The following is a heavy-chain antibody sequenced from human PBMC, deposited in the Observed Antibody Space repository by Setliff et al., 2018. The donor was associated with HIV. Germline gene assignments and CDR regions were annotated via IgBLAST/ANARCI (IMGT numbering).Heavy chain of an antibody. CDR2: IHTSGNA. V-gene: IGHV4-61*09. CDR3: ARSLLPSITVTGTIGY. CDR1: GGSISSGTYF. J-gene: IGHJ4*02. Sequence: SETLSLTCTVSGGSISSGTYFWSWIRQPAGKGLEWIGHIHTSGNANYNPSLNSRVTISVDTSKNHFSLKLSSVTAADTAVYYCARSLLPSITVTGTIGYWGQGSLVTVSS. D-gene: IGHD6-19*01.